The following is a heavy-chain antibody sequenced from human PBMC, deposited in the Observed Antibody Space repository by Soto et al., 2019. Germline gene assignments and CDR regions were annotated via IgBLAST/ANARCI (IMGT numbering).Heavy chain of an antibody. J-gene: IGHJ5*02. CDR1: GGSISSYY. CDR2: IYYSGST. V-gene: IGHV4-59*01. D-gene: IGHD3-10*01. Sequence: PSETLSLTCTVSGGSISSYYWSWIRQPPGKGLEWIGYIYYSGSTNYNPPLKSRVTISVDTSKNQFSLKLSSVTAADTAVYYCARGGGLLLWFGLNWFDPWGQGTLVTVSS. CDR3: ARGGGLLLWFGLNWFDP.